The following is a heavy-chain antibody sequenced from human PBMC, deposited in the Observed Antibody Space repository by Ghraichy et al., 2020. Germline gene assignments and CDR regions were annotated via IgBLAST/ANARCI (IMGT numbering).Heavy chain of an antibody. CDR2: ISSSSSYI. D-gene: IGHD3-22*01. CDR1: GFTFSSYS. V-gene: IGHV3-21*01. Sequence: GSLRLSCAASGFTFSSYSMNCVRQAPGKGLEWFSSISSSSSYIYYADSVKGRFTISRDNAKNSLYLQMNSLRAEDTAVYYCAREITMIVVVSRHDAFDIWGQGTMVTVSS. CDR3: AREITMIVVVSRHDAFDI. J-gene: IGHJ3*02.